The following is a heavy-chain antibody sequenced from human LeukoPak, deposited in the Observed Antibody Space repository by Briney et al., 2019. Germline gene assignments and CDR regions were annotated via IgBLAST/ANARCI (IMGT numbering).Heavy chain of an antibody. CDR2: LYSDGNT. CDR1: GFTVITND. J-gene: IGHJ4*02. Sequence: GGSLRLSCAASGFTVITNDMTWVRQAPGKGLGWVSVLYSDGNTKYADSVQGRFTISRGNSKNTLYLEMNSLSPDDTAVYYCARGVEPLAANTLAYWGQGTLVTVSS. D-gene: IGHD1-14*01. CDR3: ARGVEPLAANTLAY. V-gene: IGHV3-53*01.